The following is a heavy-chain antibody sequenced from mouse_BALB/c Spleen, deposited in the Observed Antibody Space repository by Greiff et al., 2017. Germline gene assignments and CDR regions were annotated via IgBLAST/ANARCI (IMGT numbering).Heavy chain of an antibody. CDR1: GFSLTSYG. CDR3: AREEYYYGSSYGFAY. V-gene: IGHV2-9*02. D-gene: IGHD1-1*01. J-gene: IGHJ3*01. CDR2: IWAGGST. Sequence: VQLQQSGPGLVAPSQSLSITCTVSGFSLTSYGVHWVRQPPGKGLEWLGVIWAGGSTNYNSALMSRLSISKDNSKSQVFLKMNSLQTDDTAMYYCAREEYYYGSSYGFAYWGQGTLVTVSA.